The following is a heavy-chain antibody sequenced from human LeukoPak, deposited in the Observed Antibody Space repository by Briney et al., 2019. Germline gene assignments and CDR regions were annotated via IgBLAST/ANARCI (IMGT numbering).Heavy chain of an antibody. CDR2: IKQDGSEK. CDR3: ARDRGWGLRFLDY. V-gene: IGHV3-7*01. D-gene: IGHD3-3*01. CDR1: GFTLSSYW. J-gene: IGHJ4*02. Sequence: PGGSLRLSCAASGFTLSSYWMTWVRQAPGKGLEWVANIKQDGSEKYFVDSVKGRFTISRDNAKNSLYVQMNSLRAEDTAVYYCARDRGWGLRFLDYWGQGTLGTVSP.